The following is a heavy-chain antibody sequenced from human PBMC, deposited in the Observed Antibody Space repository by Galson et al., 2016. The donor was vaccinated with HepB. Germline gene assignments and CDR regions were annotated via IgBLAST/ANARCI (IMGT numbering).Heavy chain of an antibody. J-gene: IGHJ4*02. CDR1: GFTFSTYW. D-gene: IGHD2-15*01. Sequence: SLRLSCAASGFTFSTYWMNWVRQAPGKGLEWVASIKPDGSEKYYVDSVKGRFTISRDNAKNSLYLEMNSLRAEDMAVFYCVRVTEATRGRDYWGQGTLVTVSA. CDR3: VRVTEATRGRDY. CDR2: IKPDGSEK. V-gene: IGHV3-7*04.